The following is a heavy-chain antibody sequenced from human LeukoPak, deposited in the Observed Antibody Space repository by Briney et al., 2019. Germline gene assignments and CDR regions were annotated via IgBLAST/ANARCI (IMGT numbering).Heavy chain of an antibody. J-gene: IGHJ4*02. Sequence: GASVKVSCKASGYLFTAYGITWVRQAPGQGLEWMGWISAYSGPTIYAQKFQGRVTMATDTSTGTAYMELRSLRSDDTAVYYCARILTGSYTKYYFDYWGQGTLVTVSS. CDR1: GYLFTAYG. CDR3: ARILTGSYTKYYFDY. D-gene: IGHD3-9*01. V-gene: IGHV1-18*04. CDR2: ISAYSGPT.